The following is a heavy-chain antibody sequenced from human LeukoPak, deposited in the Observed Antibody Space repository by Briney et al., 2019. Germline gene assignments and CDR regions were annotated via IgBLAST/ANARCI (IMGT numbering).Heavy chain of an antibody. CDR3: ASGYYYGSGSYYRYFDY. Sequence: GGSLRLSCAASGFTFSSYAMHWVRQAPGKGLEWVAVISYDGSNKYYADSVKGRFTISRDNSENTLYLQMNSLRAEDTAVYYCASGYYYGSGSYYRYFDYWGQGTLVTVSS. CDR1: GFTFSSYA. D-gene: IGHD3-10*01. CDR2: ISYDGSNK. V-gene: IGHV3-30*04. J-gene: IGHJ4*02.